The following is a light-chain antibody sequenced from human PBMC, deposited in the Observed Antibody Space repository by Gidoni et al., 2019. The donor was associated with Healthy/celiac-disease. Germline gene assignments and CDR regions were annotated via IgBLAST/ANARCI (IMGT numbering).Light chain of an antibody. CDR1: QSISSY. CDR2: AAS. J-gene: IGKJ4*01. CDR3: QQSYSTPLT. Sequence: DIQMTQSPSSLSASVGYRVNITCRASQSISSYLNWYQQKPGKAPKLLIYAASSLQSGVPSRFSGSGSGTDFTLTISSLQPEDFATYYCQQSYSTPLTFXGXTKVEIK. V-gene: IGKV1-39*01.